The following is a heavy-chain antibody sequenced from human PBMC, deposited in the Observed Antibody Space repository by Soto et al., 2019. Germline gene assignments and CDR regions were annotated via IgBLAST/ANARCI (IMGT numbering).Heavy chain of an antibody. V-gene: IGHV3-23*01. CDR1: GFTFSSYA. Sequence: VRLLESGGGLVQPGGPLRLSCAASGFTFSSYAMSWVRQAPGKGLEWVSTIIGSGGSANYADSVKGRVTISRDSSKNTLYLQMNSLRADDTAVYYCARHILITILGYYYGMDVWGQGTTVTVSS. D-gene: IGHD3-9*01. CDR3: ARHILITILGYYYGMDV. J-gene: IGHJ6*01. CDR2: IIGSGGSA.